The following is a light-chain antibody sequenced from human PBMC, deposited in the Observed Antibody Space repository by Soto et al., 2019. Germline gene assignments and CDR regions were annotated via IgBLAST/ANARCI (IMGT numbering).Light chain of an antibody. V-gene: IGKV3-20*01. Sequence: EIVLTQSPGTLSLSPGERATLSCRASQSVSSSYLAWYQQKPGQAPRLLIYCASSRANGIPDRFSGSGSGTDLSLTINRLEPVDCAVYYFQQYGSSPSFTIGRVTKLEIK. CDR2: CAS. J-gene: IGKJ2*01. CDR1: QSVSSSY. CDR3: QQYGSSPSFT.